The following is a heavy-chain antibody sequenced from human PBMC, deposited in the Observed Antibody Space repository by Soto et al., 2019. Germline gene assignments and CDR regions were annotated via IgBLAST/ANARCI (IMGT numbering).Heavy chain of an antibody. CDR1: GFTFSSYA. Sequence: EVQVLESGGGLVQPGGSLRLSCAASGFTFSSYAMSWVRQAPGKGLEWVSTISGSGGHTYYADSVKGRFTISRDNSKNTLYLQMNSLRAEDTAVYYCAQNGGYDISGYYFDYWGQGTLVTVSS. V-gene: IGHV3-23*01. J-gene: IGHJ4*02. CDR2: ISGSGGHT. CDR3: AQNGGYDISGYYFDY. D-gene: IGHD3-22*01.